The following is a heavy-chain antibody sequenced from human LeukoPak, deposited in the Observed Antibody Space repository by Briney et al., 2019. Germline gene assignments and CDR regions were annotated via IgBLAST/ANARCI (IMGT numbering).Heavy chain of an antibody. Sequence: SLRLSCTASGFTFGDYAMSWVRQAPGKGLEWVGFIRSKAYGGTTEYAASVKGRFTISRDDSKSIAYLQMNSPKTEDTAVYYCTRHESGYSYGYGFFDYWGQGTLVTVSS. CDR3: TRHESGYSYGYGFFDY. CDR1: GFTFGDYA. CDR2: IRSKAYGGTT. J-gene: IGHJ4*02. V-gene: IGHV3-49*04. D-gene: IGHD5-18*01.